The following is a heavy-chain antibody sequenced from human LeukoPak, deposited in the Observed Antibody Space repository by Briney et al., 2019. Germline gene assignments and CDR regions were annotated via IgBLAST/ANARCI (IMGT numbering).Heavy chain of an antibody. D-gene: IGHD3-10*01. Sequence: ASVKVSCKPSGYTFTSYALSWVRQAPGQGLEWMGWISTYNGHTNYAQKFQGRVTMTTDTSTSTSYMELRGLTSNDTAVYFCARGSADGFDIWGQGTMVIVSS. CDR2: ISTYNGHT. CDR3: ARGSADGFDI. V-gene: IGHV1-18*01. CDR1: GYTFTSYA. J-gene: IGHJ3*02.